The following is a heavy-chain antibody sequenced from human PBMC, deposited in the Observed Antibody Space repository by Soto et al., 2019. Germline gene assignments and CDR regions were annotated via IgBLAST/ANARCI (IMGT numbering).Heavy chain of an antibody. V-gene: IGHV1-58*02. CDR2: IVVGSGNT. CDR3: AAGNSNSYCGGDCLDY. Sequence: ASVKVSCKAPGFTFTSSAMQWVRQARGQRLEWIGWIVVGSGNTNYAQKFQERVTITRDMSTSTAYMELSSLRSEDTAVYYCAAGNSNSYCGGDCLDYWGQGTLVTV. D-gene: IGHD2-21*01. J-gene: IGHJ4*02. CDR1: GFTFTSSA.